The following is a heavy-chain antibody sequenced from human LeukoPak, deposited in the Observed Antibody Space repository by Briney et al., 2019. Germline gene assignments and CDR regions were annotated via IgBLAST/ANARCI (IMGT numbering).Heavy chain of an antibody. CDR3: ARRQETYDSTGYQKPRAEYFQH. Sequence: ASVKVSCKASGYTFTTYDINWVRQATGQGLEWMGWMNPNSGNTGYAQKFQGRVTITRNNSISTAYMEMNSLRSEDTAVYYCARRQETYDSTGYQKPRAEYFQHWGQGTLVTVSS. CDR1: GYTFTTYD. CDR2: MNPNSGNT. V-gene: IGHV1-8*01. D-gene: IGHD3-22*01. J-gene: IGHJ1*01.